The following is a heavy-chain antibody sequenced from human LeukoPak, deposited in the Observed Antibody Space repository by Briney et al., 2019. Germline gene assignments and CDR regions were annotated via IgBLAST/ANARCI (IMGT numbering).Heavy chain of an antibody. V-gene: IGHV1-18*01. J-gene: IGHJ4*02. CDR3: ARGLDHYDTSDYPILRH. Sequence: ASVTVSYKASGYTFTNYGIRWVRQAPGQGLEWMGWISAYNGNTNYAQDFQGRVTMTRDTSISTAYMELSSLRSEDTAMYYCARGLDHYDTSDYPILRHWGQGTLVTVSS. D-gene: IGHD3-22*01. CDR1: GYTFTNYG. CDR2: ISAYNGNT.